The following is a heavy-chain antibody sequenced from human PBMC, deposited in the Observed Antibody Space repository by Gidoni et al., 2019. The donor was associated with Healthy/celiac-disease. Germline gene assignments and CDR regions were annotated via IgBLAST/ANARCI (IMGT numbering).Heavy chain of an antibody. J-gene: IGHJ3*02. D-gene: IGHD5-18*01. CDR3: ASTSVDTAMVDAFDI. CDR2: INWNGGST. Sequence: EVQLVASGGGVVRPGGSLRLSCAPSGFTFDGYGMSWVRQAPGKGLEWVSGINWNGGSTGYADSVKGRFTISRDNAKNSLYLQMNSLRAEDTALYYCASTSVDTAMVDAFDIWGQGTMVTVSS. CDR1: GFTFDGYG. V-gene: IGHV3-20*04.